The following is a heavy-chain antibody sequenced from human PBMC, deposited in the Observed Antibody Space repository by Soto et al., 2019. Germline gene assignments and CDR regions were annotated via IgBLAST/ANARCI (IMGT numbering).Heavy chain of an antibody. CDR2: IDPSDSYT. CDR1: GYSFTSYW. CDR3: ARAIAARLDYGMDV. J-gene: IGHJ6*02. V-gene: IGHV5-10-1*01. D-gene: IGHD6-25*01. Sequence: GESLKISCKGSGYSFTSYWISWVRQMPGKGLEWMGRIDPSDSYTNYSPSFQGHVTISADKSISTAYLQWSSLKASETGMYYCARAIAARLDYGMDVWGQGTTVTVSS.